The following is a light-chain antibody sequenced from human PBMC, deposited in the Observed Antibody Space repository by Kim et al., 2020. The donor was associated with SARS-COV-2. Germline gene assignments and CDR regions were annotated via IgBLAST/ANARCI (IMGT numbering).Light chain of an antibody. J-gene: IGLJ2*01. CDR3: QTWGTGFVV. CDR2: VNSDGSH. CDR1: IGHSSYA. V-gene: IGLV4-69*01. Sequence: ASVKLTCTLSIGHSSYAIAWLQQQPEKGPRYLMKVNSDGSHTRGDGIPDRFSGSSSGDERYLSISNLQSEDEADFYCQTWGTGFVVFGRGTKVTVL.